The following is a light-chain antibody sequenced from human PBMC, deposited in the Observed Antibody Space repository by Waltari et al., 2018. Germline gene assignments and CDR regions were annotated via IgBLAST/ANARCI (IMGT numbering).Light chain of an antibody. CDR3: QSYDDTTNQV. Sequence: NFMLTQPHSVSESPVKTVTISCTRSSGSIASYYVQWYQQRPGSAPTTVIYDDDLRPSGVPDRFYGSIDSSSNSASLTISGLKTEDEADYYCQSYDDTTNQVFGGGTKLTVL. J-gene: IGLJ2*01. CDR1: SGSIASYY. CDR2: DDD. V-gene: IGLV6-57*04.